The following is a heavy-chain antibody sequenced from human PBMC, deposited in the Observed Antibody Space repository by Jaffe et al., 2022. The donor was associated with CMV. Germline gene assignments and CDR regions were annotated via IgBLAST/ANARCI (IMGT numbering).Heavy chain of an antibody. CDR3: AKDGCSGGSCSLSN. V-gene: IGHV3-9*01. D-gene: IGHD2-15*01. CDR1: GFTFDDYA. Sequence: EAQLVESGGGLGQPGRSLRLSCVASGFTFDDYALHWVRQAPGKGLEWVSGISWNGVTTGYADSVKGRFTISRDNAKNSLYLQMNSLRTEDTALYYCAKDGCSGGSCSLSNWGQGTLVTVSS. J-gene: IGHJ4*02. CDR2: ISWNGVTT.